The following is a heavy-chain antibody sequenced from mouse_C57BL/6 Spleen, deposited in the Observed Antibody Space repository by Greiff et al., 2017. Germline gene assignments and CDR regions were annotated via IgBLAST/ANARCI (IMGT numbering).Heavy chain of an antibody. J-gene: IGHJ2*01. CDR3: ARKDYDCDVRGY. Sequence: EVKLMESGGGLVKPGGSLKLSCAASGFTFSDYGMHWVRQAPEKGLEWVAYISSGSSTIYYADTVKGRFTISRDNAKNTLFLQMTSLRSEDTAMFYFARKDYDCDVRGYWGQGTTLTVSS. D-gene: IGHD2-4*01. CDR2: ISSGSSTI. V-gene: IGHV5-17*01. CDR1: GFTFSDYG.